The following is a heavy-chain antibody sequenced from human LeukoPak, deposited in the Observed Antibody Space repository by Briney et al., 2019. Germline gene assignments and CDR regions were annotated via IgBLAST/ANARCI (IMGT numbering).Heavy chain of an antibody. CDR1: GGSISSYY. Sequence: SETLSLTCTVSGGSISSYYWSWIRQPAGKRLEWIGRIYTSGSTNCNPSLKSRVTMSVDTSKNQFSLKLSSVTAADTAVYYCVCSSGYYDESYYFDYWGQGTLVTVSS. J-gene: IGHJ4*02. V-gene: IGHV4-4*07. D-gene: IGHD3-22*01. CDR2: IYTSGST. CDR3: VCSSGYYDESYYFDY.